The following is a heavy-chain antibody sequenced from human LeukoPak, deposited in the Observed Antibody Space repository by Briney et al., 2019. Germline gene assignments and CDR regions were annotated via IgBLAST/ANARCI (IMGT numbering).Heavy chain of an antibody. D-gene: IGHD3-3*01. CDR2: FDPEDGET. Sequence: ASVKVSCKVTGSSVTEISMHWVRQAPGKGLEWMGGFDPEDGETIYAQKFQGRVTMTEDTSTDTAYMELSSLRSEDTAVYYCATAPDRYDFWSGYRSWGQGTLVTVSS. CDR3: ATAPDRYDFWSGYRS. J-gene: IGHJ5*02. CDR1: GSSVTEIS. V-gene: IGHV1-24*01.